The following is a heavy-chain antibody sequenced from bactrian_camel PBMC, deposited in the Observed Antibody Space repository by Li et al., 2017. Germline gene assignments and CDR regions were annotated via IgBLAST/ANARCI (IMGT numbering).Heavy chain of an antibody. V-gene: IGHV3S53*01. CDR1: AYQYSFYC. D-gene: IGHD7*01. J-gene: IGHJ4*01. CDR3: AADFALVNCLRNDYKY. Sequence: HVQLVESGGGSVQAGGSLRLSCSASAYQYSFYCMGWFRQIPGKGREGVATIDSDGTATYVDSVKGRFIISKDSAKNSVSLQMNSLEPEDTAMYYCAADFALVNCLRNDYKYWGQGTQVTVS. CDR2: IDSDGTA.